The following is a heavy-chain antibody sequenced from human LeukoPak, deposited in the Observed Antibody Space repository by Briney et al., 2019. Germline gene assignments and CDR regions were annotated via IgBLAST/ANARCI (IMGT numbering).Heavy chain of an antibody. Sequence: SETLSLTCAVYGGSFSGYYWSWTRQPPGKGLEWIGEINHSGSTNYNPSLKSRVTISVDTSKNQFSLKLSSVTAADTAVYYCARWRRAETFDYWGQGTLVTVSS. D-gene: IGHD3-3*01. J-gene: IGHJ4*02. CDR1: GGSFSGYY. CDR3: ARWRRAETFDY. CDR2: INHSGST. V-gene: IGHV4-34*01.